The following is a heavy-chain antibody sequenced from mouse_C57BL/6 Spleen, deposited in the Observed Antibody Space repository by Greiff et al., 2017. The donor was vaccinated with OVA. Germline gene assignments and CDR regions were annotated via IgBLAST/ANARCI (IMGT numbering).Heavy chain of an antibody. V-gene: IGHV1-81*01. D-gene: IGHD2-4*01. CDR3: AYYDGFAY. CDR2: IYPRSGNT. Sequence: QVQLQQSGAELARPGASVKLSCKASGYTFTSYGISWVKQRTGQGLEWIGEIYPRSGNTYHNEKFKGKATLTADKSSSTAYMELRSLTSEDSAVYFCAYYDGFAYWGQGTLVTVSA. CDR1: GYTFTSYG. J-gene: IGHJ3*01.